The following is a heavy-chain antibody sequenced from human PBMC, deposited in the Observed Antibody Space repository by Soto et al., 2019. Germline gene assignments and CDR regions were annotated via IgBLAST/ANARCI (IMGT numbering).Heavy chain of an antibody. CDR3: ARDMGYGDYDAFDI. D-gene: IGHD4-17*01. CDR2: IWYDGSNK. CDR1: GFTFSSYG. V-gene: IGHV3-33*01. J-gene: IGHJ3*02. Sequence: GGSLRLSCAASGFTFSSYGMHWVRQAPGKGLEWVAVIWYDGSNKYYADSVKGRFTISRDNSKNTLYLQMNSLRAEDTAVYYCARDMGYGDYDAFDIWGQGTMVTVSS.